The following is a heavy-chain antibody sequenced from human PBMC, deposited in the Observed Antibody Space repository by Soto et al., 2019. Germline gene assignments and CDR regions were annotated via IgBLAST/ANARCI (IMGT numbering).Heavy chain of an antibody. V-gene: IGHV3-21*01. CDR2: ISSGSEYI. CDR1: GFTFSSYA. Sequence: PGVSLRLSCAASGFTFSSYAMSWVRQAPGKGLEWVSSISSGSEYIFHADSVKGRLTTSRDNAKNSLYLQMNSLRAEDTAVYYCARSPGDSSGYYYNWFDPWGQGTLVTVSS. J-gene: IGHJ5*02. CDR3: ARSPGDSSGYYYNWFDP. D-gene: IGHD3-22*01.